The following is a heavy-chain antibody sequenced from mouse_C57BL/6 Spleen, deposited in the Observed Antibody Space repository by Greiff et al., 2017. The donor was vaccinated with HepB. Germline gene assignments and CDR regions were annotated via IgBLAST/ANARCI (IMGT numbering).Heavy chain of an antibody. CDR3: ARCPFYDYDYAMDY. CDR2: IRNKANGYTT. J-gene: IGHJ4*01. Sequence: EVKLVESGGGLVQPGGSLSLSCAASGFTFTDYYMSWVRQPPGKALEWLGFIRNKANGYTTEYSASVKGRFTISRDNSQSILYLQMNALRAEDSATYYCARCPFYDYDYAMDYWGQGTSVTVSS. D-gene: IGHD2-4*01. V-gene: IGHV7-3*01. CDR1: GFTFTDYY.